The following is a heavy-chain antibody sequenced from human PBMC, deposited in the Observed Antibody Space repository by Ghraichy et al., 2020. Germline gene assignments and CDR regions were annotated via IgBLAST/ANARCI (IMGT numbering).Heavy chain of an antibody. CDR1: GDSVSSESAA. V-gene: IGHV6-1*01. D-gene: IGHD1-1*01. CDR3: GASRITTGTITY. J-gene: IGHJ4*02. Sequence: SQTLSLTCDVSGDSVSSESAAWNWIRQSPSRGLEWLGRTYCRSRCYNDYAVSVRGRITVTPDTSKNQFSLYLKSVTPDDSAVYYCGASRITTGTITYWGQETLVTVSS. CDR2: TYCRSRCYN.